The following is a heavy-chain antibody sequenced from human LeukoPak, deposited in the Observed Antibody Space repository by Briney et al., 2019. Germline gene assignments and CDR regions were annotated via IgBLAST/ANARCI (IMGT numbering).Heavy chain of an antibody. Sequence: GGSLRLSCAASGFTFSSYSMNWVRQAPGKGLEWVSSISSSSSYIYYADSVKGRFTISRDNAKNSLYLQMNSLRAEDTAVYYCARTRKVTMTTVAYDALDIWGQGTMVTVSS. CDR2: ISSSSSYI. J-gene: IGHJ3*02. CDR3: ARTRKVTMTTVAYDALDI. V-gene: IGHV3-21*01. CDR1: GFTFSSYS. D-gene: IGHD4-23*01.